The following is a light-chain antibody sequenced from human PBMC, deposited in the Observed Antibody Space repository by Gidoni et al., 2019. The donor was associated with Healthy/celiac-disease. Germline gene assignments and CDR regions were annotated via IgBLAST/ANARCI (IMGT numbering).Light chain of an antibody. CDR1: QSVSSSY. V-gene: IGKV3-20*01. Sequence: EIVLTQSPGTLSLSPGERATLFCRASQSVSSSYLAWYQQKPGQAPRLLIYGASTRDTGIPDRFSGSGSGTDFTLTINRLEPEDFGVYPCQQHDNSPPTFGPGTKVEIK. CDR3: QQHDNSPPT. CDR2: GAS. J-gene: IGKJ1*01.